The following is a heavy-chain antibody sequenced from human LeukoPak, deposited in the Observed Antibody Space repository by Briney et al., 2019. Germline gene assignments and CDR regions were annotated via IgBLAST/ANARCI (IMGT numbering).Heavy chain of an antibody. CDR1: GFTFNTYS. Sequence: SGGSLRLSCEASGFTFNTYSMNWARQAPGKGLEWDSSIDSSGGYMFYADSVKGRFIISRDNAKDSLYLQMNSLRVEDTAVYYCLRGDRRDYWGQGTLVTVSS. CDR3: LRGDRRDY. CDR2: IDSSGGYM. V-gene: IGHV3-21*06. J-gene: IGHJ4*02.